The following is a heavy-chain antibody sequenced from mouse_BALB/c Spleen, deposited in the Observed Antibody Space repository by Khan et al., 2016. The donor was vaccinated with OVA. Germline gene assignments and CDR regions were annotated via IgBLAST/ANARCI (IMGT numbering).Heavy chain of an antibody. D-gene: IGHD3-3*01. CDR3: ARDAGRY. CDR1: GYTFTEYT. V-gene: IGHV1-22*01. J-gene: IGHJ4*01. Sequence: VQLQQSGPELVKPGASVKMSCKTSGYTFTEYTLHWVKQSHGKSLEWIGVIDPKNGVTSYNQKFKGKATLTVDKSSSTAYMEFRSLTSEDSAVYYGARDAGRYWGQGTSGTVSS. CDR2: IDPKNGVT.